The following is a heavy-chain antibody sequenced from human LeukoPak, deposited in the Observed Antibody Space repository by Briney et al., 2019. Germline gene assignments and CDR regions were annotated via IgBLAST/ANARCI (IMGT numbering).Heavy chain of an antibody. J-gene: IGHJ5*02. D-gene: IGHD2-2*02. CDR1: GGSFSGYY. CDR3: ARGRCSSTSCYTVWFDP. V-gene: IGHV4-34*01. Sequence: PSETLSLTCAVYGGSFSGYYWSWIRQPPGKGLEWIGEINHSGSTNSNPSLKSRVTISVDTSKNQFSLKLSSVTAADTAVYYCARGRCSSTSCYTVWFDPWGQGTLVTVSS. CDR2: INHSGST.